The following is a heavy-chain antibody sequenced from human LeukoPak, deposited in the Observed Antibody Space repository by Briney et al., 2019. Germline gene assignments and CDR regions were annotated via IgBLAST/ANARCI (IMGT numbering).Heavy chain of an antibody. D-gene: IGHD6-6*01. J-gene: IGHJ6*03. CDR1: GFTFSSYA. V-gene: IGHV3-23*01. Sequence: GGSLRLPCAASGFTFSSYAMSWVRQAPGKGLEWVSAISGSGGSTYYADSVKGRFTISRDNSKNTLYLQMNSLRAEDTAVYYCAKDVLSSSSFGYYYYYMDVWGKGTTVTVSS. CDR2: ISGSGGST. CDR3: AKDVLSSSSFGYYYYYMDV.